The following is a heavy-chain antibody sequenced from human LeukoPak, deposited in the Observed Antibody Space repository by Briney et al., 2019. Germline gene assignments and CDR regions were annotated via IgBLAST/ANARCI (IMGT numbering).Heavy chain of an antibody. J-gene: IGHJ4*02. CDR2: IYYRGST. CDR1: GGSISSYY. D-gene: IGHD5-18*01. V-gene: IGHV4-59*08. CDR3: ARSPRGYSYGHFDY. Sequence: SETLSLTCTVSGGSISSYYWSWIRQPPGKGLKWIGYIYYRGSTNYNPSLKSRVTISVDTSKNQFSLKLSSVTAADTAVYYCARSPRGYSYGHFDYWGQGTLVTVSS.